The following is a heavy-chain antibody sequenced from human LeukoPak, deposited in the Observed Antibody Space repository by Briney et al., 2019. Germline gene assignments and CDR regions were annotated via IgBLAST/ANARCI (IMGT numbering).Heavy chain of an antibody. CDR2: TYYRSKWYN. D-gene: IGHD3-22*01. CDR3: ARDQGPYYDSSGYHTEFDY. J-gene: IGHJ4*02. Sequence: PSETLSLTCTVSGSISSGGYDWNWIRQSPSRGLEWLGRTYYRSKWYNDYAVSVKSRITINPDTSKNQFSLQLNSVTPEDTAVYYCARDQGPYYDSSGYHTEFDYWGQGTLVTVSS. CDR1: GSISSGGYD. V-gene: IGHV6-1*01.